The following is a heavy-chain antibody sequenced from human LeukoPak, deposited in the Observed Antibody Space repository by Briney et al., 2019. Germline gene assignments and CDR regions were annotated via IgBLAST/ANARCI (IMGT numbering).Heavy chain of an antibody. CDR2: IKKDGSEK. Sequence: GGSLRLSCAASGSTFSSYWMSWVRQAPGKGLEWVANIKKDGSEKYYVDSVKGRFTISRDNAKKSLYLQMNSLRAEDTAVYYCARHLSGITGYTYGRGIDYWGQGTLLTVSS. D-gene: IGHD5-18*01. J-gene: IGHJ4*02. CDR1: GSTFSSYW. V-gene: IGHV3-7*01. CDR3: ARHLSGITGYTYGRGIDY.